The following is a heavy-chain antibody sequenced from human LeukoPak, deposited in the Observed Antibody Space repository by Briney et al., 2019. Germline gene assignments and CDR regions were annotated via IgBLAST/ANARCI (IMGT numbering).Heavy chain of an antibody. CDR2: ISAYNGNT. D-gene: IGHD2-2*02. CDR1: GYTFASYG. CDR3: ARVVVPAAIYPGEGPDY. Sequence: ASVKVSCKASGYTFASYGISWVRQAPGQGLEWMGWISAYNGNTNYAQKLPGRVTMTTDTYTSTASMELRSLRSDATAVYYCARVVVPAAIYPGEGPDYWGQGTLVTVSS. J-gene: IGHJ4*02. V-gene: IGHV1-18*01.